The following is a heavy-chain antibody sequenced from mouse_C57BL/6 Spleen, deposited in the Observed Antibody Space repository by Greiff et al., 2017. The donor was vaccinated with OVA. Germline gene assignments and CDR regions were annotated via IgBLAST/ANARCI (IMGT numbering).Heavy chain of an antibody. CDR2: INPKYGTT. D-gene: IGHD1-1*01. V-gene: IGHV1-39*01. CDR1: GYSFTDYN. J-gene: IGHJ1*03. CDR3: ARGSITTVVANRYFDV. Sequence: VQLKQSGPELVKPGASVKISCKASGYSFTDYNMNWVKQSNGKSLEWIGVINPKYGTTSYNQKFKGKATLTVDQSSSTAYMQLNSLLSEDSTVYYCARGSITTVVANRYFDVWGTGTTVTVSS.